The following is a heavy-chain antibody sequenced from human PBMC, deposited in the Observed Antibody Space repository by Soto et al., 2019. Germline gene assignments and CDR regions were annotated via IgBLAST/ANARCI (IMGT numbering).Heavy chain of an antibody. D-gene: IGHD2-2*01. CDR2: INHSGST. J-gene: IGHJ5*02. Sequence: SETLSLTCAVYGGSFSGYYWSWIRQPPGKGLEWIGEINHSGSTNYNPSLKSRVTISVDTSKNQFSLKLSSVTAADTAVYYCARWAILGYCSSTSCSHPRGHNWFDPWGQGTLVTVSS. V-gene: IGHV4-34*01. CDR3: ARWAILGYCSSTSCSHPRGHNWFDP. CDR1: GGSFSGYY.